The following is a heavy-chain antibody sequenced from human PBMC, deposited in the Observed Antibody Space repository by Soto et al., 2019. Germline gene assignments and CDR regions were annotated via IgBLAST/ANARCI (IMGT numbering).Heavy chain of an antibody. CDR3: AKVRLRDYSLGYVFDS. CDR2: ISYVGSKT. V-gene: IGHV3-30*18. D-gene: IGHD5-18*01. Sequence: GGSLRLSCAASGFTFSRYGMHWVRQAPGKGLEWVALISYVGSKTYYADSVKGRFTISRDNSKNTLYLQMSSLRVEDTAVYYCAKVRLRDYSLGYVFDSWGQGTLVTVSS. J-gene: IGHJ4*02. CDR1: GFTFSRYG.